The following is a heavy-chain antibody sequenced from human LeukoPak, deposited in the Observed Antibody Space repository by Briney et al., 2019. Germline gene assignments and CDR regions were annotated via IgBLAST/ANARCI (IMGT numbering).Heavy chain of an antibody. D-gene: IGHD3-16*01. CDR3: ARVRLGESSIADY. CDR2: ISSSSSTI. Sequence: GGFLRLSCAASGFTFSSYNMNWVRQAPGKGLEWVSYISSSSSTIYYADSVKGRFTISRDNAKNSLYLQMNSLRAEDTGVYYCARVRLGESSIADYWGQGALVTVSS. J-gene: IGHJ4*02. CDR1: GFTFSSYN. V-gene: IGHV3-48*01.